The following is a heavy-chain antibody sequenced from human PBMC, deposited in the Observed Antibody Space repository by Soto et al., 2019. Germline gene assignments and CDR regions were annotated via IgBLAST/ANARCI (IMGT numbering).Heavy chain of an antibody. CDR2: IIPILGIA. CDR1: GGTFSSYT. CDR3: AGDTAMVTEDPNYYHGMDV. Sequence: SVKVSCKASGGTFSSYTISWVRQAPGQGLEWMGRIIPILGIANYAQKFQGRVTITADKSTSTAYMELSSLRSEDTAVYYCAGDTAMVTEDPNYYHGMDVWGQGTTVTVSS. J-gene: IGHJ6*02. D-gene: IGHD5-18*01. V-gene: IGHV1-69*02.